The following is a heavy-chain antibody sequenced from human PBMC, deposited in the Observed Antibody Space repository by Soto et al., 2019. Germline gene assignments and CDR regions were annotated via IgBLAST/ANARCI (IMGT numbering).Heavy chain of an antibody. CDR1: GFTFSSYG. V-gene: IGHV3-30*18. CDR2: ISYDASNK. D-gene: IGHD3-10*01. CDR3: AKSNYYYESRSSYFDS. J-gene: IGHJ4*02. Sequence: QVQLVESGGGVVQPGRSLRLSCAASGFTFSSYGMHWVRQAPGKGLEWVAVISYDASNKYYADSVKGRFTISRDNSTNTLYVQMNSLRAEATAVYCRAKSNYYYESRSSYFDSWGQGTLVTVSS.